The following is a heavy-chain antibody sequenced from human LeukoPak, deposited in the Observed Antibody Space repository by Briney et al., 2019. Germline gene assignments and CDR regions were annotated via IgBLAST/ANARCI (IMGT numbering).Heavy chain of an antibody. V-gene: IGHV3-7*01. CDR1: GFTFSSYW. D-gene: IGHD3-3*01. Sequence: AGGSLRLSCAASGFTFSSYWMSWVRQAPGKGLEWVANIKQDGSEKYYVDSVKGRFTISRDNAKNSLYLQMNSLRAEDTAVYYCARTPRAGSGYIFDYWGQGTLVTVSS. CDR3: ARTPRAGSGYIFDY. CDR2: IKQDGSEK. J-gene: IGHJ4*02.